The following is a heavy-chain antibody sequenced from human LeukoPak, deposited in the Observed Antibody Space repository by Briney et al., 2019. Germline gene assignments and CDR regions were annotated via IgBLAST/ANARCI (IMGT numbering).Heavy chain of an antibody. V-gene: IGHV1-2*06. CDR2: INPNSGGT. CDR1: GDSFTGYY. D-gene: IGHD4-23*01. CDR3: ARDLSMTMVVTRDALDI. Sequence: ASVKVSCKASGDSFTGYYMHWVRQAPGQGLEWMGRINPNSGGTNYAQKFQGRVTMTRDTSISTAYMELSSLRSDDTAVYYCARDLSMTMVVTRDALDIWGQGTMVTVSS. J-gene: IGHJ3*02.